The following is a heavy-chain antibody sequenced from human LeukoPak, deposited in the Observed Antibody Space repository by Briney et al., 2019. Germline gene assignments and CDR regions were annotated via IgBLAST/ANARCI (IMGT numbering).Heavy chain of an antibody. V-gene: IGHV3-33*06. CDR3: AKDRTYYDILTGPTFDP. D-gene: IGHD3-9*01. CDR2: IWYDGSNK. J-gene: IGHJ5*02. CDR1: GFTFSIYG. Sequence: PGRSLRLSCAASGFTFSIYGMHWVRQAPGKGREGVAVIWYDGSNKYYADSVKGRFTISRDNSKNTLYLQMNSVRAEDTAVYYCAKDRTYYDILTGPTFDPWGQGTLVTVSS.